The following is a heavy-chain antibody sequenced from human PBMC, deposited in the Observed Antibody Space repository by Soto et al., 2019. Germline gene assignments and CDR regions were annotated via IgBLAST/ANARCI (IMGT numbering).Heavy chain of an antibody. J-gene: IGHJ4*02. V-gene: IGHV1-3*01. D-gene: IGHD2-15*01. Sequence: QVQLVQSGAEVKKPGASVKVCCKASGYTFTSYAMHWVRQAPGQRLEWMGWINDGNGNTKYSQKFKGRVTITRDTSASTAYMELSSLRSEDTAVYYCARGPGGPDGPGDYWGQGTLVTVSS. CDR1: GYTFTSYA. CDR2: INDGNGNT. CDR3: ARGPGGPDGPGDY.